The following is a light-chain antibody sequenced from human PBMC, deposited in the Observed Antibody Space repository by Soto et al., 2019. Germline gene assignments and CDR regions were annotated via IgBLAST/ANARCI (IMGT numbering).Light chain of an antibody. CDR2: GAS. CDR1: QSVSSSY. CDR3: HHYGNSPQT. Sequence: EIVLTQSSGTLSLSPGERATLSCRASQSVSSSYLAWYQQKPGQAPRLLIYGASSRATGIPDRFSGSGSGTDFTLTISRLEPEDFAVYYCHHYGNSPQTFGQGTKVDIK. J-gene: IGKJ1*01. V-gene: IGKV3-20*01.